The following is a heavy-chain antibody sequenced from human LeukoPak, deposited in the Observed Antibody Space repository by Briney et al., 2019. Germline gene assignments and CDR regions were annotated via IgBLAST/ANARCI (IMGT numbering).Heavy chain of an antibody. D-gene: IGHD2-2*01. V-gene: IGHV4-34*01. Sequence: SETLSLTCAVYGGSFSGYYWSWIRQPPGKGLEWIGEINHSGSTNYNPSLKSRVAISVDTSKNQFSLKLSSVTAADTAVYYCARRAKFVVPAARERGYYYMDVWGKGTTVTVSS. CDR3: ARRAKFVVPAARERGYYYMDV. J-gene: IGHJ6*03. CDR2: INHSGST. CDR1: GGSFSGYY.